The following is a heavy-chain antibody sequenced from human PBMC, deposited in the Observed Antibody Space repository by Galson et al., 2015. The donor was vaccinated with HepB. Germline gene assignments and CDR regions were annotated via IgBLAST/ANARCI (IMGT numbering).Heavy chain of an antibody. CDR1: GYSFASHW. J-gene: IGHJ3*01. CDR3: ARRVLTGLDVFDV. CDR2: IDPSDSYI. V-gene: IGHV5-10-1*01. Sequence: QSGAEVKKPGESLRLSCKGSGYSFASHWISWVRQTPGKGLEWMGKIDPSDSYINYSPSFQGHVTISADKSISTAYLQWSSLKASDTAMYYCARRVLTGLDVFDVWGQGTMVSVSS.